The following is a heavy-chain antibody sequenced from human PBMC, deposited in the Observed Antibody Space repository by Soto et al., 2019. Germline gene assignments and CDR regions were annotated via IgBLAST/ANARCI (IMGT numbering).Heavy chain of an antibody. D-gene: IGHD2-15*01. J-gene: IGHJ4*02. CDR1: GGSISSYY. V-gene: IGHV4-59*01. CDR2: IYYSGST. Sequence: SETLSLTCSVSGGSISSYYWSWIRQPPGKGLVCIGYIYYSGSTNYNPSLNSRVTIPVGPSRNQFSLKLSAVIAAEPAVYDCGREKSRRYYYSCKGTLVTVYS. CDR3: GREKSRRYYY.